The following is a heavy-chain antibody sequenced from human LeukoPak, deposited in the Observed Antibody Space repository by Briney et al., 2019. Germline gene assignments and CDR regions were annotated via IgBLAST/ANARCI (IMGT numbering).Heavy chain of an antibody. J-gene: IGHJ4*02. Sequence: ASVKVSCKASGYTFTSYGISWVRQAPGQGLEWMGWISAYNGNTNYAQKLQGRVTMTTDTSTSTAYMELSSLRSEDTAVYYCARSKGNWNSWDYYFDYWGQGTLVTVSS. D-gene: IGHD1-7*01. CDR2: ISAYNGNT. CDR3: ARSKGNWNSWDYYFDY. V-gene: IGHV1-18*01. CDR1: GYTFTSYG.